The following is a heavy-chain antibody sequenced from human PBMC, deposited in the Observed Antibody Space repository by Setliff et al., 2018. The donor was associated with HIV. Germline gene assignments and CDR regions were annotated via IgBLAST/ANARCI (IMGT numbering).Heavy chain of an antibody. Sequence: GASVKVSCKSSGDTFTGYTITWVRQAPGQGLEWMGGIIPSLGTANYAQRFQGRVTFTADASTSTVYVELSSLRSEDTGMYYCARDAGYSGSAWNYWGQGTLVTVSS. V-gene: IGHV1-69*13. J-gene: IGHJ4*02. CDR1: GDTFTGYT. D-gene: IGHD5-12*01. CDR3: ARDAGYSGSAWNY. CDR2: IIPSLGTA.